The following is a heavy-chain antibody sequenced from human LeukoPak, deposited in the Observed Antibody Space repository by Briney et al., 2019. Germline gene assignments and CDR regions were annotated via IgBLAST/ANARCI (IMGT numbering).Heavy chain of an antibody. V-gene: IGHV4-59*01. CDR2: IYYSGST. Sequence: SETLSLTCTVSVGSLIDYFWSWIRQPPGKGLEWIGYIYYSGSTTYNPSLKSRVTMSVDTAKNQFSLKLRSVTAADTAVYYCARGDFCSKSNCYLRPMDVWGKGTTVTVSS. CDR3: ARGDFCSKSNCYLRPMDV. D-gene: IGHD3-3*01. CDR1: VGSLIDYF. J-gene: IGHJ6*03.